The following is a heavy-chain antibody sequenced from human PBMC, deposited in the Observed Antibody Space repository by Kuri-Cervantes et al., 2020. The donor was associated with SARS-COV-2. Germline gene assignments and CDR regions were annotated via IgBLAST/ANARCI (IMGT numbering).Heavy chain of an antibody. D-gene: IGHD3-22*01. CDR1: GFTFDDYG. J-gene: IGHJ4*02. CDR2: IYSGGST. CDR3: ARGGSSGYSGPIPFDY. Sequence: GESLKISCAASGFTFDDYGMSWVRQAPGKGLEWVSVIYSGGSTYYADSVKGRFTISRENAKNSLYLQMNSLRAEDTAVYYCARGGSSGYSGPIPFDYWGQGTLVTVSS. V-gene: IGHV3-53*01.